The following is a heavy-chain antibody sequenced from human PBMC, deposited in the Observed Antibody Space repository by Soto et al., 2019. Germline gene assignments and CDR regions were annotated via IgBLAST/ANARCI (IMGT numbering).Heavy chain of an antibody. Sequence: GRSLRISCAASGVTFNGSAMHWVRQASGKGLEWVGRIRSKANSYATAYAASVKGKFTISRDDSKHTAYLQMNSLKTEDTAVYYCTSVGCREEPGPRYYWGRRTLV. J-gene: IGHJ4*02. V-gene: IGHV3-73*01. CDR3: TSVGCREEPGPRYY. D-gene: IGHD3-16*02. CDR1: GVTFNGSA. CDR2: IRSKANSYAT.